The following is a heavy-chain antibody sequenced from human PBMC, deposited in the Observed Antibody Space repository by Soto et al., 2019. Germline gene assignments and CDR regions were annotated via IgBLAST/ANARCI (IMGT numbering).Heavy chain of an antibody. J-gene: IGHJ5*02. CDR3: ARAGRRRVVPAAIQTTNWFDP. V-gene: IGHV4-31*03. D-gene: IGHD2-2*01. Sequence: SETLSLTRTVSGGSISSGGYYWSWIRQHPGKGLEWIGYIYYSGSTYYNPSLKSRVTISVDTSKNQFSLKLSSVTAADTAVYYCARAGRRRVVPAAIQTTNWFDPWGQGTLVTVSS. CDR1: GGSISSGGYY. CDR2: IYYSGST.